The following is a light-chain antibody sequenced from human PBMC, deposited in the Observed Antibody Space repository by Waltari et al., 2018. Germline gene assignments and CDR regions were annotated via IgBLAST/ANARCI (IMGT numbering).Light chain of an antibody. V-gene: IGKV3-20*01. CDR2: DAS. CDR3: QHYVRLPAT. CDR1: QSVGRS. J-gene: IGKJ1*01. Sequence: EIVLTQSPGTLSLSPGERATLACRASQSVGRSLAWYQQKPGQAPRLLIYDASRRATGIPDRFSGSGSGTDFSLTISTLEPEDVAVYYCQHYVRLPATFGQGTKVEI.